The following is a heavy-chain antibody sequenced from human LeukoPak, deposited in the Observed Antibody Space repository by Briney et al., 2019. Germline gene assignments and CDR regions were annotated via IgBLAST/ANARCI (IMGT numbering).Heavy chain of an antibody. V-gene: IGHV3-23*01. CDR2: ISGSGGRT. J-gene: IGHJ5*02. Sequence: SGGSLRLPCAASGFTFSSYAMSWVRQAPGKGLEWVSSISGSGGRTYYADSVKGRFTISRDNSKNTLYLQMNSLRAEDTAVYYCTKGPYYYDSSGYSRRWFDPWGQGTLVTVSS. CDR1: GFTFSSYA. CDR3: TKGPYYYDSSGYSRRWFDP. D-gene: IGHD3-22*01.